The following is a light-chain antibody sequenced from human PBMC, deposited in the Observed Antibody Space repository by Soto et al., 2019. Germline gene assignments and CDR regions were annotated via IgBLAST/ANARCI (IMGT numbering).Light chain of an antibody. Sequence: EIVMTQSPATLSVSPGERATPSCRASQSVASNLAWYQQKPGQAPRLLIYGASTRATGIPPTFSGSGSGTEFTLTISSLQSEDFAVYYCQQYNSWPYTFGQGTKVDIK. CDR3: QQYNSWPYT. CDR2: GAS. J-gene: IGKJ2*01. V-gene: IGKV3-15*01. CDR1: QSVASN.